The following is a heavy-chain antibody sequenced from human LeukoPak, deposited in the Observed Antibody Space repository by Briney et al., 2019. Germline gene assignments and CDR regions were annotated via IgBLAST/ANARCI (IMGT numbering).Heavy chain of an antibody. V-gene: IGHV3-7*03. Sequence: GGSLRLSCAASGFTFSDSWMSWVRQAPGKGLEWVANVNPDGSAKDYVDSVKGRFTISRDNAGNSLYLQMSSLRAEDTAVYYCARVRDSNNWWGPFDVWGQGTMDAVSS. CDR1: GFTFSDSW. D-gene: IGHD1-1*01. CDR3: ARVRDSNNWWGPFDV. CDR2: VNPDGSAK. J-gene: IGHJ3*01.